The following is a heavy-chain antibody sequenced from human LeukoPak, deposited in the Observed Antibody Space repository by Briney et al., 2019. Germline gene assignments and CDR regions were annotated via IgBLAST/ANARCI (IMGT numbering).Heavy chain of an antibody. CDR1: GYTFSDYS. CDR2: ISSRRTDI. D-gene: IGHD3-16*02. Sequence: PGGSLRLSCAASGYTFSDYSVNWGRHGAGKGREWVASISSRRTDIYYADSVKGPFTISRDNARSSLFLQMNSLRAQHTALYYCVSGNVPDSLWRTYRLDAFDIWGQGTMVIVSS. V-gene: IGHV3-21*06. J-gene: IGHJ3*02. CDR3: VSGNVPDSLWRTYRLDAFDI.